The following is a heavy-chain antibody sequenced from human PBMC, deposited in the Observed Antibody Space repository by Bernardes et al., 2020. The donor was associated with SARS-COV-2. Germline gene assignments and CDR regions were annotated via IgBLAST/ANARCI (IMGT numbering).Heavy chain of an antibody. J-gene: IGHJ4*02. CDR1: GFSFSSYW. V-gene: IGHV3-74*01. CDR2: INPDGAST. CDR3: VRGTGNYGDWDY. D-gene: IGHD4-17*01. Sequence: GGSLRLSCAASGFSFSSYWMHWVRQVPGKGLVWVSRINPDGASTSYADSVKGRFIISRDNAKNTLFLQMNSLRAEDTALYYCVRGTGNYGDWDYWGQGTLVTIYS.